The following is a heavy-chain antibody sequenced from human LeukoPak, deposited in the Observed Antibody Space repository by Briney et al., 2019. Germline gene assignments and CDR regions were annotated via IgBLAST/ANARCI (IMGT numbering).Heavy chain of an antibody. Sequence: PGRSLRLSCAASGFTFSSYSMTWVRQAPGKGLEWVANINQDGSEKYYVDSVKGRFTISRDNAKNSLYLQMNRLRAEDTAVYYCARDDAFDIWGQGTMVTVSS. J-gene: IGHJ3*02. CDR1: GFTFSSYS. V-gene: IGHV3-7*01. CDR3: ARDDAFDI. CDR2: INQDGSEK.